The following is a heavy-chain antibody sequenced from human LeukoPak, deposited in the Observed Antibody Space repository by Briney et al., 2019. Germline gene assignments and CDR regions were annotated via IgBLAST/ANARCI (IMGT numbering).Heavy chain of an antibody. D-gene: IGHD1-1*01. CDR3: AKDGRPDTYGILDL. CDR1: GFSFSGHW. Sequence: GGSLRLSCTASGFSFSGHWMHWARQLPGKGLVWVSRISPTGSTTSYAGSVKGRFTISRDNAKNSLYLQMNSLRAEDTAFYYCAKDGRPDTYGILDLWGHGTLVTVSS. CDR2: ISPTGSTT. J-gene: IGHJ5*02. V-gene: IGHV3-74*01.